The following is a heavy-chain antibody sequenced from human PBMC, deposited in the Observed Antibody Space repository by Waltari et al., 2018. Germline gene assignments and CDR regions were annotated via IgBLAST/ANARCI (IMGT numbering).Heavy chain of an antibody. CDR1: GYTFTSYA. D-gene: IGHD3-22*01. CDR2: INAGNGNT. J-gene: IGHJ5*02. Sequence: QVQLVRSGAEVKKPGASVKVSCKASGYTFTSYAMHWVRQAPGQRLEWMGWINAGNGNTKYSQEFQGRVTITRDTSASTAYMELSSLRSEDMAVYYCARGRYYDSSGYPNWFDPWGQGTLVTVSS. CDR3: ARGRYYDSSGYPNWFDP. V-gene: IGHV1-3*03.